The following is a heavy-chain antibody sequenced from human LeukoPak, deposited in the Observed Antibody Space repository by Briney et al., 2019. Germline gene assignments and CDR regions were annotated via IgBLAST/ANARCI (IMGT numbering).Heavy chain of an antibody. V-gene: IGHV4-30-4*08. CDR2: IYYSGST. J-gene: IGHJ5*02. CDR1: GGSISSSSYY. D-gene: IGHD3-22*01. Sequence: KPSETLSLTCTVSGGSISSSSYYWSWIRQPPGKGLEWIGFIYYSGSTTYNPSLKSRVTISLDTSKNYFSLKLTSVTAADTAMYYCARGDYYDSSGYYYHWGQGTLVTVSS. CDR3: ARGDYYDSSGYYYH.